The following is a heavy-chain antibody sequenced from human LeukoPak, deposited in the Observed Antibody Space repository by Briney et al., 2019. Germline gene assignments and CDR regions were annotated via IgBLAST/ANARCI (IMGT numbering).Heavy chain of an antibody. CDR3: ARGDSGNFDY. CDR2: ISAGRP. J-gene: IGHJ4*02. V-gene: IGHV3-23*01. Sequence: EGSLRLSCTASGFTFSNYDMSWVRLAPGKGLEWVSSISAGRPFYADSVKGRFTTSRDNSKNTLYLQMNSLRAEDTAVYYCARGDSGNFDYWGQGTLVTVSS. CDR1: GFTFSNYD. D-gene: IGHD1-26*01.